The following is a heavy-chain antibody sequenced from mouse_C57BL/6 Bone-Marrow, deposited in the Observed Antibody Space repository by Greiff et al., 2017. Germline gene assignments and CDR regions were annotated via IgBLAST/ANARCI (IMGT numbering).Heavy chain of an antibody. CDR2: ISSGGSYT. CDR3: ARHDGAWFAY. CDR1: GFTFSSYG. V-gene: IGHV5-6*01. J-gene: IGHJ3*01. Sequence: EVQVVESGGDLVKPGGSLKLSCAASGFTFSSYGMSWVRQTPDKRLEWVATISSGGSYTYYPDSVKGRFTISRDNAKNTLYLQMSSLKSEDTAMYYCARHDGAWFAYWGQGTLVTVSA.